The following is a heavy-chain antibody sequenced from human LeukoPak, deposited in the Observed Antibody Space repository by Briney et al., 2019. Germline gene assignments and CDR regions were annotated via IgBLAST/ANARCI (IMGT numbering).Heavy chain of an antibody. D-gene: IGHD5-12*01. J-gene: IGHJ4*02. V-gene: IGHV1-2*02. CDR2: VNPNSGDT. Sequence: ASVKVSCKASGYTFTGYYLHWVRQAPGQGLEWMGCVNPNSGDTNYAQKFQGRVTMTRDTSISTAYMELSRLRSDDTAVYYCARVGYSGYDFGYWGQGTLVTVSS. CDR3: ARVGYSGYDFGY. CDR1: GYTFTGYY.